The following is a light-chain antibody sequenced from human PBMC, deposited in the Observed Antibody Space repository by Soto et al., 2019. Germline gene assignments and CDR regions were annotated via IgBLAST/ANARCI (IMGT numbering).Light chain of an antibody. CDR2: DAS. J-gene: IGKJ2*01. V-gene: IGKV3-11*01. CDR1: QSMSTS. CDR3: QQRSNWPYT. Sequence: DIVLTQSPATLSLSPGERATLSCRASQSMSTSLAWYQQKSGQAPRLLIYDASNRATGIPARFSGSGSGTDFTLTSSRLEPEDFAIYYCQQRSNWPYTFGQGTKLEIK.